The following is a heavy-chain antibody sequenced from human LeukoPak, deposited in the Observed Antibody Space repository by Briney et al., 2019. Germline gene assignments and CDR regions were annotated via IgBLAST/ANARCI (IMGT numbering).Heavy chain of an antibody. Sequence: QSGGSLRLSCAASGFTFSSFDMHWVRHPTGQGLEWVSTIGTASDTYYPGSVEGRFTLSRDNAKNSLYLQMNSLTAGDTAVYYCARGPPRGKYYYMDVGGKGTTVTVS. CDR1: GFTFSSFD. J-gene: IGHJ6*03. D-gene: IGHD1-1*01. V-gene: IGHV3-13*01. CDR3: ARGPPRGKYYYMDV. CDR2: IGTASDT.